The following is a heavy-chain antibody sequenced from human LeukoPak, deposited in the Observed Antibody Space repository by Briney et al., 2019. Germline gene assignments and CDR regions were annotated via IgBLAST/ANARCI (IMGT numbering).Heavy chain of an antibody. J-gene: IGHJ4*02. D-gene: IGHD3-22*01. CDR1: GFTFSSYA. CDR2: ISGSGGST. CDR3: AKDNGSSGYYYSY. V-gene: IGHV3-23*01. Sequence: GGSLRLSCAASGFTFSSYAMSWVRQAPGKGLEWVTAISGSGGSTYYADSVKGRFTISRDNSNNTLYLQMNSLRAADTAVYYCAKDNGSSGYYYSYWGQGTLVTVSS.